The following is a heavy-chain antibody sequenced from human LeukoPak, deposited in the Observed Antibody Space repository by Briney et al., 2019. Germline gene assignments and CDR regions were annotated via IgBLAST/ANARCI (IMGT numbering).Heavy chain of an antibody. CDR3: ARVLKHYYGSGSYYPGKFDP. CDR2: IYHSGST. Sequence: PSETLSLTCTVSGYSISSGYYWGWIRQPPGKGLEWIGSIYHSGSTYYNPSLKSRVTISVDTSKNQFSLKLSSVTAADTAVYYCARVLKHYYGSGSYYPGKFDPWGQGTLVTVSS. CDR1: GYSISSGYY. J-gene: IGHJ5*02. D-gene: IGHD3-10*01. V-gene: IGHV4-38-2*02.